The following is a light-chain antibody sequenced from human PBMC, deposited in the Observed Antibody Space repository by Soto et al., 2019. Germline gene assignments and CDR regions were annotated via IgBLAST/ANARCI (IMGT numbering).Light chain of an antibody. Sequence: EMVLTQSPATLSLSPGERATLSCRASQSVSSYLAWYQQKPGQAPRLLIYDASNRATGIPARFSGSGSGTDFTHTISSLEHEDFAVYYCQQRSNWPITFGQGTRLEIK. CDR1: QSVSSY. V-gene: IGKV3-11*01. J-gene: IGKJ5*01. CDR3: QQRSNWPIT. CDR2: DAS.